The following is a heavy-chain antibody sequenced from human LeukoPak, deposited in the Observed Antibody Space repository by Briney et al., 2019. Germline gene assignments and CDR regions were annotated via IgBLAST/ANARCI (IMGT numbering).Heavy chain of an antibody. CDR2: INHSGST. Sequence: PSETLSLTCAVYGGSFSGYYWSWIRQPPGKGLEWIGEINHSGSTNYNPSLKSRVTISVDTSKNQFSLKLSSVTAADTAVYYCARHRSGWYRGAWFDPWGQGTLVTVSS. V-gene: IGHV4-34*01. CDR1: GGSFSGYY. CDR3: ARHRSGWYRGAWFDP. J-gene: IGHJ5*02. D-gene: IGHD6-19*01.